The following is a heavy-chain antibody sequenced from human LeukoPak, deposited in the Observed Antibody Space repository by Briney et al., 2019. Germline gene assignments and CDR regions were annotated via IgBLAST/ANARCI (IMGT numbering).Heavy chain of an antibody. Sequence: SQTLSLTCAVSGGSISSGGYSWSWLRQAPGKGLEWIPYINHSGTTSYNPSLNLRVTISVDRSNNQFSLKLSSVTAADTAVYYCARRVVGFDYWGQGTLVTVSS. V-gene: IGHV4-30-2*01. J-gene: IGHJ4*02. CDR2: INHSGTT. CDR3: ARRVVGFDY. D-gene: IGHD2-15*01. CDR1: GGSISSGGYS.